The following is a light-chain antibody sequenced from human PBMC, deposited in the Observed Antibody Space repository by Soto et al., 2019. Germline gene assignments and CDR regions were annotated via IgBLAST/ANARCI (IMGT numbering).Light chain of an antibody. V-gene: IGKV1-5*01. J-gene: IGKJ4*01. CDR3: QQYDTWPLT. Sequence: DIQMTQSPSTLSASVGDRVTITCRASQSITNWLAWYQQKPGKAPSLLIYDASTLGSGVPSRFSGSGSETEFALTITSLQSEDFAVYYCQQYDTWPLTFGGGTKVDIK. CDR2: DAS. CDR1: QSITNW.